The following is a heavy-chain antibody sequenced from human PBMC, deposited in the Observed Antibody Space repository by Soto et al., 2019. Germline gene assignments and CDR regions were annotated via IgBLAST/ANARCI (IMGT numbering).Heavy chain of an antibody. CDR2: ISSSGSTA. D-gene: IGHD3-10*01. CDR3: TRAAWFPYLSFY. CDR1: GFTFSLFE. Sequence: GGSLRLSCAASGFTFSLFELHWVRQAPGKGLEWISYISSSGSTAYYASSVEGRFTISRDNANNSVYLQMDSLRAEDTALYYCTRAAWFPYLSFYWGQGALVTVS. J-gene: IGHJ4*02. V-gene: IGHV3-48*03.